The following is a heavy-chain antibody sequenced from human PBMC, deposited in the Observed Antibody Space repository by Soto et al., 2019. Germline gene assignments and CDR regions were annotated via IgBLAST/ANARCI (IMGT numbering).Heavy chain of an antibody. CDR2: INHGGST. V-gene: IGHV4-34*01. CDR1: GGSFSSYY. J-gene: IGHJ4*02. D-gene: IGHD4-17*01. CDR3: ARSYETTVTFDF. Sequence: QVPLQQWGAGLLKPSETLSLTCAVYGGSFSSYYWTWIRQPPGKGLEWIGEINHGGSTSYNPSLKSRVTISVDTSKNQFSLQLNSVTAADTAVYYCARSYETTVTFDFWGQGTLVTVSS.